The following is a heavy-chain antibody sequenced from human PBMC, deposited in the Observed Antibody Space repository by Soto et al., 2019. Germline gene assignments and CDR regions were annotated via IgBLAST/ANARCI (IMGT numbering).Heavy chain of an antibody. CDR3: ARGVLANWGPENWFDP. CDR2: IYYSGSA. D-gene: IGHD7-27*01. V-gene: IGHV4-31*03. J-gene: IGHJ5*02. Sequence: TLSLTCSVSGASISRDAYYWSWIRQHPGKGLEWIGNIYYSGSAYYNPSLKSRVAISVDTSQNQFSLRLSSVTAADTAVYYCARGVLANWGPENWFDPWGQGTLVTVSS. CDR1: GASISRDAYY.